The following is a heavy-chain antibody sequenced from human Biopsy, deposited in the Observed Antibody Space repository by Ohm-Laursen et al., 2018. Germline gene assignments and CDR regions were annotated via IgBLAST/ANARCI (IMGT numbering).Heavy chain of an antibody. CDR1: EYTLTELP. J-gene: IGHJ4*02. V-gene: IGHV1-69*13. CDR3: ARGPHSGSHSCFDY. CDR2: IIPMFGTA. Sequence: GASVKVSCNVSEYTLTELPIHWVRQAPGKGLEWMGGIIPMFGTANYAQMFQGRVTISADESTSTSYMELSSLTTEDTAIYYCARGPHSGSHSCFDYWGRGTLVTVSS. D-gene: IGHD1-26*01.